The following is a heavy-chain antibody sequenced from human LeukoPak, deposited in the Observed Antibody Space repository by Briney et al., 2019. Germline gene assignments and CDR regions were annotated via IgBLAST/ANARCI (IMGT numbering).Heavy chain of an antibody. CDR1: GFTFSSYS. CDR2: ISSSSSYM. D-gene: IGHD3-16*02. CDR3: ARVVTHQRYGRLGELSLDY. V-gene: IGHV3-21*01. J-gene: IGHJ4*02. Sequence: GGSLRLSCAASGFTFSSYSMNWVRQAPGKGLEWVSSISSSSSYMYYADSVKGRFTISRDNAKNSLYLQMNSLRAEDTAVYYCARVVTHQRYGRLGELSLDYWGQGTLVTVSS.